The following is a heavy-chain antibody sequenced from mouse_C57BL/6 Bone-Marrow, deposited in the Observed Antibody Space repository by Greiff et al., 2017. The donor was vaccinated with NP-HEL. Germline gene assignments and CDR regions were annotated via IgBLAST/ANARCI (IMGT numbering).Heavy chain of an antibody. CDR2: IRSKSSNYST. Sequence: EVQRVESGGGLVQPKGSLKLSCAASGFTFNTYAMHWVRQAPGKGLEWVARIRSKSSNYSTYYADSVKDRFTISRDDSQSMLYLQMNNLKTEDTAMYYCVRDRTVVALYWYFDVWGTGTTVTVSS. D-gene: IGHD1-1*01. J-gene: IGHJ1*03. CDR1: GFTFNTYA. V-gene: IGHV10-3*01. CDR3: VRDRTVVALYWYFDV.